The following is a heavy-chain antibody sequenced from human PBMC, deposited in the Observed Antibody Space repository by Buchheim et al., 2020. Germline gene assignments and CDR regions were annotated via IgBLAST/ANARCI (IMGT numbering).Heavy chain of an antibody. J-gene: IGHJ4*02. CDR3: AKDMDRGIAAPLDY. D-gene: IGHD6-6*01. CDR1: GFTFSSYG. Sequence: QVQLVESGGGVVQPGRSLRLSCAASGFTFSSYGMHWVRQAPGKGLEWVAVISYDGSNKYYVDSVKGRFTISRDNSKHTLYLQMNSLRGEDTAVYFCAKDMDRGIAAPLDYWGQGTL. CDR2: ISYDGSNK. V-gene: IGHV3-30*18.